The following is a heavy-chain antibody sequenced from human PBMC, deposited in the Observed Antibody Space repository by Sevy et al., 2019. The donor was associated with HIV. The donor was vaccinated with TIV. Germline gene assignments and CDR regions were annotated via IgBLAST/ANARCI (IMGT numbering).Heavy chain of an antibody. J-gene: IGHJ3*02. CDR1: GFTFSSYA. CDR2: LSGNGGST. CDR3: AKDQVWELGDAFDI. V-gene: IGHV3-23*01. Sequence: GESLKISCAASGFTFSSYAMNWVRQAPGKGLEWVSGLSGNGGSTNYADSVKGRFTISRDNSKNTLYLQMNSLRAEDTAIYYCAKDQVWELGDAFDIWGQGTMVTVSS. D-gene: IGHD1-26*01.